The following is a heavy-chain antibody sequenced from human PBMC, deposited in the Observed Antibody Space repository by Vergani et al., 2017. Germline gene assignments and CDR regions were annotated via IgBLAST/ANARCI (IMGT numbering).Heavy chain of an antibody. CDR3: AKDASYDSSGYYYFSLPKRRYYYYGMDV. D-gene: IGHD3-22*01. CDR2: ISWNSGSI. V-gene: IGHV3-9*01. J-gene: IGHJ6*02. CDR1: GFTFDDYA. Sequence: EVQLVESGGGLVQPGRSLRLSCAASGFTFDDYAMHWVRQAPGKGLEWVSGISWNSGSIGYADSVKGRFTISRDNAKNSLYLQMNSLRAEDTALYYCAKDASYDSSGYYYFSLPKRRYYYYGMDVWGQGTTVTVSS.